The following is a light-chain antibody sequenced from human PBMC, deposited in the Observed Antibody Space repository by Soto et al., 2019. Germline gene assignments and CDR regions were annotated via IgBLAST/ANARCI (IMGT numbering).Light chain of an antibody. CDR3: QQYNNWPRT. CDR1: QSVSSN. Sequence: ERVMTQSPATVSVSPGERATLSCRASQSVSSNLAWYQQKRGQAPRLLIYGASTRDTGIPARFSGSGSGTEFTLTISRLQSEDFAVYYCQQYNNWPRTFGQGTKVDI. CDR2: GAS. J-gene: IGKJ1*01. V-gene: IGKV3-15*01.